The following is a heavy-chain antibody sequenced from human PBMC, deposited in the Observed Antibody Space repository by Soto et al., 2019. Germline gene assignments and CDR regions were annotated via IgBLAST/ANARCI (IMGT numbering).Heavy chain of an antibody. CDR3: ARDRGDYYGSGSYEFDY. J-gene: IGHJ4*02. Sequence: QVQLVESGGGVVQPGRSLRLSCAASGFTFSSYAMHWVRQAPGKGLEWVAVISYDGSNKYYADSVKGRFTISRDNSKNTLYLQMNSLRAEDTAVYYCARDRGDYYGSGSYEFDYSGQGTLVTVSS. CDR1: GFTFSSYA. V-gene: IGHV3-30-3*01. D-gene: IGHD3-10*01. CDR2: ISYDGSNK.